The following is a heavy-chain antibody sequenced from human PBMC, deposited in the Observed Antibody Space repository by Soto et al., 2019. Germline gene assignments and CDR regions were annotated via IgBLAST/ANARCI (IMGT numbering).Heavy chain of an antibody. CDR1: GYTFTSYG. Sequence: GASVKVSCKASGYTFTSYGISWVRQAPGQGLEWMGWISAYNGNTNYAQKLQGRVTMTTDTSTSTAYMELRSLRSEDTAVYYCASARVDKAVVTLPRYYYYYGMDVWG. V-gene: IGHV1-18*01. J-gene: IGHJ6*02. D-gene: IGHD5-18*01. CDR3: ASARVDKAVVTLPRYYYYYGMDV. CDR2: ISAYNGNT.